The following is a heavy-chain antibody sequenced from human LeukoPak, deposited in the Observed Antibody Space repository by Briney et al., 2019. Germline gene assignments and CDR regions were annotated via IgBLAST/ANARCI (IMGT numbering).Heavy chain of an antibody. D-gene: IGHD3-3*01. CDR1: GGTFSSYA. CDR3: ARSLRFLDYFDY. V-gene: IGHV1-69*13. CDR2: IIPIFGTA. J-gene: IGHJ4*02. Sequence: SVKVSCKASGGTFSSYAISWVRQAPGQGLEWMGGIIPIFGTANYAQKFQGRVTIIADESTSTAYMELSSLRSEDTAVYYCARSLRFLDYFDYWGQGTLVTVSS.